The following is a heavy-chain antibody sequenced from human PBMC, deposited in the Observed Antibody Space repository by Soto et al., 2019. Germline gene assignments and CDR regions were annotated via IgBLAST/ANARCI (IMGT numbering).Heavy chain of an antibody. CDR3: TKEMGSAIPFES. J-gene: IGHJ4*02. V-gene: IGHV3-30*18. CDR1: GYTFSTFG. D-gene: IGHD2-8*01. CDR2: MSYDGRNE. Sequence: QVQLVESGGDVVQPGRSLRLSCVGSGYTFSTFGMHWVRQAPGKGLEWVAVMSYDGRNEYYADSVRGRFTISRDNSKNTLYLQRNSLRAEDTAMYYCTKEMGSAIPFESWGQGTLVTVSS.